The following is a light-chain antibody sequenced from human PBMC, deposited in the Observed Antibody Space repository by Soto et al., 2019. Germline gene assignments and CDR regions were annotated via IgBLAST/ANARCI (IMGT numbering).Light chain of an antibody. J-gene: IGKJ3*01. Sequence: DIVMTQSPDSLAVSLGERATINCKSSQSVLYSSNNKNYLAWYQQRPGQPPRLLIYWASTRESGVPDRFSGSGSGTDFTLTIGSLQAEDVAVYYCQQYYSTPLFTFGPGTKVDI. CDR2: WAS. V-gene: IGKV4-1*01. CDR3: QQYYSTPLFT. CDR1: QSVLYSSNNKNY.